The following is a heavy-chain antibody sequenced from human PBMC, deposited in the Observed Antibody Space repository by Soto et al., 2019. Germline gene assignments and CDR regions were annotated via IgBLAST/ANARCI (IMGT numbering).Heavy chain of an antibody. CDR3: AHSRGYNGYEGPPLYEMDV. CDR2: ILPDDADT. CDR1: GYSFTSYW. J-gene: IGHJ6*02. D-gene: IGHD5-12*01. Sequence: GESLKISCKSSGYSFTSYWIGWVRQTPGKGLEWMGIILPDDADTRYSPSFEGHVTISADRSTNTAFLHLRSLEASDTATYYCAHSRGYNGYEGPPLYEMDVWGQGTTVTVSS. V-gene: IGHV5-51*01.